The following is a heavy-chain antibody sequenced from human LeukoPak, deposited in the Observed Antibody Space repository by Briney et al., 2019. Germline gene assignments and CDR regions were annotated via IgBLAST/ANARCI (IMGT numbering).Heavy chain of an antibody. Sequence: PGGSLRLSCAASGFTFSDYYMSWIRQAPGKGLEWVSYISSSGSTIYYADSVKGRFTISRDNAKNSLYLQMNSLRAEDTAVYYCARKEGYSSSWMNYYYYGMDVWGQGTTVTASS. CDR3: ARKEGYSSSWMNYYYYGMDV. CDR2: ISSSGSTI. V-gene: IGHV3-11*01. CDR1: GFTFSDYY. J-gene: IGHJ6*02. D-gene: IGHD6-13*01.